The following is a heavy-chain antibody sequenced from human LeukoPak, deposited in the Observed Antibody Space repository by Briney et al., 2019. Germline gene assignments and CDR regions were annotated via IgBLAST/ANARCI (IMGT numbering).Heavy chain of an antibody. CDR2: IKQDGSEK. J-gene: IGHJ3*02. Sequence: GGSLRLSCAASGFTFSSYWMSWVRQAPGKGLEWVANIKQDGSEKYNVDSVKGRFTISRDNAKKSLYLQMNSLRAEDTAVYYCASYSGSYYAAFDIWGQGTMVTVSS. CDR3: ASYSGSYYAAFDI. V-gene: IGHV3-7*05. CDR1: GFTFSSYW. D-gene: IGHD1-26*01.